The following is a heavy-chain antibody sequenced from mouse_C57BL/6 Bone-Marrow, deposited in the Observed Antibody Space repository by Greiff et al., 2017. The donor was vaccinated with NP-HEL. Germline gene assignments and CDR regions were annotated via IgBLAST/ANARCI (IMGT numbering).Heavy chain of an antibody. Sequence: VQLQQSGAELARPGASVKLSCTASGYTFTSYGISWVEQTTGQGLEWIGEIYPRSGNTYYNEKFKGKATLTADKSSSTAYMELRSLTSEDSAVYFCARGRPFDYWGQGTTLTVSA. J-gene: IGHJ2*01. CDR1: GYTFTSYG. V-gene: IGHV1-81*01. CDR2: IYPRSGNT. CDR3: ARGRPFDY.